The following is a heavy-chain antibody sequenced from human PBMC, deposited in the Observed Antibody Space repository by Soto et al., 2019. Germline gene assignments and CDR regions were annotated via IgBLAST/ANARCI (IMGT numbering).Heavy chain of an antibody. J-gene: IGHJ4*02. V-gene: IGHV3-74*01. CDR3: ARGYPKFPISYDSSGYRAMGY. CDR1: GFTFSSYW. CDR2: INSDGSST. Sequence: PGGSLGLSCAASGFTFSSYWMHWVRQAPGKGLVWVSRINSDGSSTSYADSVKGRFTISRDNAKNTLYLQMNSLRAEDTAVYYCARGYPKFPISYDSSGYRAMGYWGQGTLVTVSS. D-gene: IGHD3-22*01.